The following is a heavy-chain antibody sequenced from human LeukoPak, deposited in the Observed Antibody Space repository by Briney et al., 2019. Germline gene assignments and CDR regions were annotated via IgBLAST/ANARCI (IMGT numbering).Heavy chain of an antibody. J-gene: IGHJ4*02. CDR1: GGSFSGYF. CDR3: ARRGSYCSGGSCYGARYYFED. V-gene: IGHV4-34*01. CDR2: INHSGRT. D-gene: IGHD2-15*01. Sequence: SETLSLTCAVYGGSFSGYFWTWIRQPPGKGLEWIGEINHSGRTNYNPSLKSRVTISVDTSKNQFSLKLSSVTAADTAVYHCARRGSYCSGGSCYGARYYFEDWGQGTLVTVSS.